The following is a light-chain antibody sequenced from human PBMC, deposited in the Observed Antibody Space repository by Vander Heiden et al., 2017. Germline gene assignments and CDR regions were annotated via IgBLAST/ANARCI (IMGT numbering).Light chain of an antibody. Sequence: SVLTQPPSASGTPGQRVTISCSGSSPNIGSNYVYWYQQLPGTAPKLLIYRNNQRPSGVPDRFSGSKSGTSASLAISGLRSEDEADYYCAAWDDSLSVLYVFGTGTKVTVL. CDR2: RNN. J-gene: IGLJ1*01. V-gene: IGLV1-47*01. CDR3: AAWDDSLSVLYV. CDR1: SPNIGSNY.